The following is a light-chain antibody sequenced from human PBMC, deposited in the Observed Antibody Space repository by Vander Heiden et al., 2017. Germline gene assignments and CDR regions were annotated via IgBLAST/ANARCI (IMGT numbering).Light chain of an antibody. J-gene: IGLJ2*01. CDR3: QAWDSSTVV. CDR2: QDS. Sequence: SYELTQPPSVSVSPGQTASITSSGDKLGDKYACCYQQKPGQSPVLVIYQDSKRPSGIPERFSGSNSGNTATLTSRGTQAMDEADYYCQAWDSSTVVFGGGTKLTVL. CDR1: KLGDKY. V-gene: IGLV3-1*01.